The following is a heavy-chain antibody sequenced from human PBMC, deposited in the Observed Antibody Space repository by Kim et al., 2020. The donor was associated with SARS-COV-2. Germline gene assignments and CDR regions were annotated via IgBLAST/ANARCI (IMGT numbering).Heavy chain of an antibody. CDR3: ARDGGYYDSSGYLDP. J-gene: IGHJ5*02. D-gene: IGHD3-22*01. Sequence: SVQGRFTITSDNSKNTRYLQMNSLSAEDTAVYYCARDGGYYDSSGYLDPWGQGTLVTVSS. V-gene: IGHV3-30*07.